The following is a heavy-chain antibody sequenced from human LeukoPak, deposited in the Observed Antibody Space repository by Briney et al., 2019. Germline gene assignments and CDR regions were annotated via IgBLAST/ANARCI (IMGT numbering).Heavy chain of an antibody. CDR2: IYYGGST. D-gene: IGHD2-15*01. Sequence: SETLSLTCAVSGASIGSASDYWGWIRQPPGKGLEWLGSIYYGGSTYDNPSLRSRVTISVDTSKNQSSLKLTSVTAADTAVYYCARIGGGSWRNPGYWFDPWGQGNLVTVSS. CDR1: GASIGSASDY. J-gene: IGHJ5*02. V-gene: IGHV4-39*01. CDR3: ARIGGGSWRNPGYWFDP.